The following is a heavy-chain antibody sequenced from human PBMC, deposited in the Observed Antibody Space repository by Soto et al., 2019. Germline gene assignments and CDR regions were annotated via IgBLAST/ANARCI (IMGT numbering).Heavy chain of an antibody. CDR1: GFTFSSYS. CDR2: ISSSSSYI. D-gene: IGHD2-15*01. Sequence: GGSLRLSCAASGFTFSSYSMNWVRQAPGKGLEWVSSISSSSSYIYYADSVKGRFTISRDNAKNSLYLQMNSLRAEDTAVYYCARDREGYCSGGSCYSGWFDPWGQGTLVTVS. CDR3: ARDREGYCSGGSCYSGWFDP. J-gene: IGHJ5*02. V-gene: IGHV3-21*01.